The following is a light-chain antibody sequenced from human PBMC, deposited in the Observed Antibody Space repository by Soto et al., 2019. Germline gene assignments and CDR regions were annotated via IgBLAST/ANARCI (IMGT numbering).Light chain of an antibody. Sequence: QSALTQPASVSGSPGQSITISCTGTSSDVGGYKYVSWYQQHPGKAPKLIIYEVNNRPSGVSFRFSGSKSGYTASLTISGLQAEDEADYYCSSYTTSSTVVFGGGTKVTVL. CDR2: EVN. CDR3: SSYTTSSTVV. CDR1: SSDVGGYKY. J-gene: IGLJ2*01. V-gene: IGLV2-14*01.